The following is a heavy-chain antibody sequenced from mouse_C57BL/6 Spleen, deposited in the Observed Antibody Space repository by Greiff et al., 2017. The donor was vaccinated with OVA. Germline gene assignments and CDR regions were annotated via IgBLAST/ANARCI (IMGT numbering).Heavy chain of an antibody. CDR1: GYTFTDYY. CDR3: ARRGRAQAPYAMDY. Sequence: VQLQQSGPELVKPGASVKISCKASGYTFTDYYMNWVKQSHGKSLEWIGDINPNNGGTSYNQKFKGKATLTVDKSSSTAYMELRSLTSEDSAVYYCARRGRAQAPYAMDYWGQGTSVTVSS. D-gene: IGHD3-2*02. J-gene: IGHJ4*01. CDR2: INPNNGGT. V-gene: IGHV1-26*01.